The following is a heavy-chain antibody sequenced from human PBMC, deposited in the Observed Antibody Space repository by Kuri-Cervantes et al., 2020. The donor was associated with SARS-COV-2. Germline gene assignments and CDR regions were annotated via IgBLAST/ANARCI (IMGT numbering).Heavy chain of an antibody. CDR3: ARGQEANQLPPGY. CDR1: GFTFSSYS. CDR2: ISSSSSYI. Sequence: ESLKISLAASGFTFSSYSMNWVRQAPGKGLEWVSSISSSSSYIYYADSVKGRFTISRDSAKNSLYLQMNSLRAEDTAVYYCARGQEANQLPPGYWGQGTLVTVSS. J-gene: IGHJ4*02. V-gene: IGHV3-21*01. D-gene: IGHD2-2*01.